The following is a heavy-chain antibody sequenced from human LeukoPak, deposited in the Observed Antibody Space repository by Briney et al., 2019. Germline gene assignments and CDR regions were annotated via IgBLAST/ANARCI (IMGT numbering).Heavy chain of an antibody. J-gene: IGHJ4*02. CDR3: ARDRRIVEAVEIDY. CDR1: GYTFTGYY. CDR2: INPNSGGT. V-gene: IGHV1-2*02. D-gene: IGHD6-13*01. Sequence: ASVKVSCKASGYTFTGYYMHWVRQAPGQGLEWMGLINPNSGGTNYAQKFQGRVTITRDTSISTAYMELSRLRSDDTAVYYCARDRRIVEAVEIDYWGQGTLVTVSS.